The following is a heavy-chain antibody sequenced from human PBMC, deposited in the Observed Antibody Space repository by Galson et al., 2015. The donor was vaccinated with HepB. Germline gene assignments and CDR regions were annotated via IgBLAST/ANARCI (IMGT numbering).Heavy chain of an antibody. V-gene: IGHV1-69*13. J-gene: IGHJ6*01. D-gene: IGHD5-18*01. CDR2: IIPFFGEA. CDR1: GGTFTYYA. Sequence: SVKVSCKASGGTFTYYAITWVRQAPGQGLEWMGGIIPFFGEANYAQKFQGRVTITADESTSTGYMQLSRLRSEDTAVYYCARLWGSFYQDTPMVGDQDYGMDVWGQGTTVTVSS. CDR3: ARLWGSFYQDTPMVGDQDYGMDV.